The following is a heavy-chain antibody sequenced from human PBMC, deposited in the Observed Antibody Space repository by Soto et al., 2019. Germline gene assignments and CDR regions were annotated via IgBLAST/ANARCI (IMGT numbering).Heavy chain of an antibody. J-gene: IGHJ6*02. V-gene: IGHV1-69*01. Sequence: QVQLVQSGAEVKKPGSSVKVSCKASGGTFSSYAISWVRQAPGQGLEWMGGIIPIFGTANYAQKFQGRVTITADESTSTAYMELSSLRSEDTAVYYCASQPHIVVVTATLYYSYGMDVWGQGTTVTVSS. D-gene: IGHD2-21*02. CDR3: ASQPHIVVVTATLYYSYGMDV. CDR1: GGTFSSYA. CDR2: IIPIFGTA.